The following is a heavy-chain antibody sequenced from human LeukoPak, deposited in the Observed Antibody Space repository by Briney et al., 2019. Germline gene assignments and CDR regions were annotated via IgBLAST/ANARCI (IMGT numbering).Heavy chain of an antibody. CDR2: INPSGGST. J-gene: IGHJ4*02. CDR3: ARDISYDSSGYLGYYFDY. D-gene: IGHD3-22*01. Sequence: ASVKVSCKASGYTFTNYYMHWVRQAPGQGLEWVGIINPSGGSTSYAQKFQGRVTMTRDTSTSTVYMELSSLRSEDTAVYYCARDISYDSSGYLGYYFDYWGQGTLVTVSS. V-gene: IGHV1-46*01. CDR1: GYTFTNYY.